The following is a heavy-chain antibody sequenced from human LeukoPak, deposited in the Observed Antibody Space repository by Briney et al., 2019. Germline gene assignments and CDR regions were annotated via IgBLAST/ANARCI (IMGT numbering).Heavy chain of an antibody. V-gene: IGHV4-34*01. Sequence: PSETLSLTCAVYGGSFSGYYWSWIRQPPGKGLEWIGEINHSGSTNYNPSLKSRVTISVDTSKNQFPLKLSSVTAADSAVYYCARRGSLTIFGVVTTPNWFDPWGQGTLVTVSS. CDR1: GGSFSGYY. D-gene: IGHD3-3*01. CDR3: ARRGSLTIFGVVTTPNWFDP. J-gene: IGHJ5*02. CDR2: INHSGST.